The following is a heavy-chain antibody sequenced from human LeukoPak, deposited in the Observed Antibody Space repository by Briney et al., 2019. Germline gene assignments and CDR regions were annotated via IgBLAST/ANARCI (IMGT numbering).Heavy chain of an antibody. CDR2: ISGSGGST. Sequence: GGSLRLFCAASGFTFSSYAMSWVRQAPGKGLEWVSAISGSGGSTYYADSVKGRFTISRDNSKNTLYLQMNSLRAEDTAVYYCAKDRGLLNAFDIWGQGTMVTVSS. CDR1: GFTFSSYA. J-gene: IGHJ3*02. D-gene: IGHD3-10*01. V-gene: IGHV3-23*01. CDR3: AKDRGLLNAFDI.